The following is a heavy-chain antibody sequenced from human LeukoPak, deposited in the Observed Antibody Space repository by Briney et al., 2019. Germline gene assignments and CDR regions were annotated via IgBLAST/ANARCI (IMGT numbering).Heavy chain of an antibody. J-gene: IGHJ6*02. D-gene: IGHD3-9*01. CDR2: IYYSGST. CDR3: TRAPAGLRYFDWLPPPGGMDV. CDR1: GGSISSYY. V-gene: IGHV4-59*01. Sequence: SETLSLTCTVSGGSISSYYWSWIRQPPGKGLEWIGYIYYSGSTNYNPSLKGRVTISVDTSKNQFSLKLSSVTAADTAVYYCTRAPAGLRYFDWLPPPGGMDVWGQGTTVTVSS.